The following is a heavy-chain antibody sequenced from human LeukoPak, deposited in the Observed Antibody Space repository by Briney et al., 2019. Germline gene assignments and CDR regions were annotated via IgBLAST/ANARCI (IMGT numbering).Heavy chain of an antibody. J-gene: IGHJ4*02. Sequence: ETLSLTCTVSGGSITSYCWSWIRQPPGKGLEWIGYIYNSGSTNYNPSLKSRVTISVDTSKNQFSLKLSSVTAADTAVYYCARLYSSSLGRVFDYWGQGTLVTVSS. CDR1: GGSITSYC. CDR3: ARLYSSSLGRVFDY. CDR2: IYNSGST. D-gene: IGHD4-11*01. V-gene: IGHV4-59*01.